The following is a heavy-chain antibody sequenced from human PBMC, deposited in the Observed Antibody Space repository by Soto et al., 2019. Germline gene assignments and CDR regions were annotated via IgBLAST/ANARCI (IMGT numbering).Heavy chain of an antibody. CDR3: AKGDNLGPKTGYAFDP. V-gene: IGHV6-1*01. CDR2: TLYRSSKWYN. Sequence: SQTLSLTCAISGDSVSTNIAAWSWIRQSPSRGLEWLGRTLYRSSKWYNEYAVSVKSRMTINPDTSKNQFSLQLNSVTPEDTAVYFCAKGDNLGPKTGYAFDPWGQGIMVTVSS. CDR1: GDSVSTNIAA. D-gene: IGHD5-12*01. J-gene: IGHJ5*02.